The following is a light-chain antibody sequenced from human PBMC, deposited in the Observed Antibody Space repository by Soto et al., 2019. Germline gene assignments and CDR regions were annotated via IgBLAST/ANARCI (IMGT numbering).Light chain of an antibody. J-gene: IGLJ2*01. V-gene: IGLV2-11*01. CDR2: DVI. Sequence: QSVLTQPRSVSGSRGHTVTITCSGTSSDIGHYNYVSWYQQHPGRAPKLIIYDVIKRPAGVPDRFSGSKTGNTASLTISGLQTDDEADYYCSSYAGRYSVVFGGGTKVTVL. CDR1: SSDIGHYNY. CDR3: SSYAGRYSVV.